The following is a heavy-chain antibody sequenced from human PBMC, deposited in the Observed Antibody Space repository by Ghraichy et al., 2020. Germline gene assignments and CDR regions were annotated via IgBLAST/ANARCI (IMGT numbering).Heavy chain of an antibody. D-gene: IGHD2-2*01. Sequence: QTLSLTCTVSGGSISSYYWSWIRQPPGKGLEWIGYIYYSGSTNYNPSLKSRVTISVDTSKNQFSLKLSSVTAADTAVYYCARNPITYCSSTSCYYYYGMDVWGQGTTVTVSS. CDR2: IYYSGST. J-gene: IGHJ6*02. V-gene: IGHV4-59*01. CDR3: ARNPITYCSSTSCYYYYGMDV. CDR1: GGSISSYY.